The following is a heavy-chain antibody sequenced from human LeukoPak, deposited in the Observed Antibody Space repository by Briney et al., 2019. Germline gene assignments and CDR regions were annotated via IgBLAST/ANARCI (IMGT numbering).Heavy chain of an antibody. CDR1: GGSISTYF. V-gene: IGHV4-4*07. CDR3: ARDSSGYHDY. D-gene: IGHD3-22*01. Sequence: SETLSLTCTVSGGSISTYFWSWIRQPAGKGLEWIGRIYTSETTNYNPSLKSRVSMSVDTSKNQFSLNLSSVTAADTAVYYCARDSSGYHDYWGQGTLVTVSS. CDR2: IYTSETT. J-gene: IGHJ4*02.